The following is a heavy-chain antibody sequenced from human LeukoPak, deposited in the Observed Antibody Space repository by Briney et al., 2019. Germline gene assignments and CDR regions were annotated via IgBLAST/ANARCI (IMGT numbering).Heavy chain of an antibody. V-gene: IGHV3-48*03. CDR2: IGSNGSTI. CDR1: GFTFSSYE. D-gene: IGHD1-26*01. CDR3: ARAEWELRY. J-gene: IGHJ4*02. Sequence: PGGSLRLSCAASGFTFSSYEMNWVRQAPGKGLEWLSYIGSNGSTIYYADSVKGRFTISRDNAKNSLYLQMNSLRAEDTAVYYCARAEWELRYWGQGTLVTVSS.